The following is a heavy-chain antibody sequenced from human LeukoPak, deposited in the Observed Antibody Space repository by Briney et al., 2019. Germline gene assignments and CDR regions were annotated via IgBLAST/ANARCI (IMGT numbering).Heavy chain of an antibody. Sequence: GGSLRLSCAASGLTFSRMSWVRQAPGKGLEWVANIKQDGSEKYYVDSVKGRFTISRDNAKNSLYLQMNSLRAEDTAVYYCARVRLLSEFDYWGQGTLVTVSS. V-gene: IGHV3-7*01. CDR1: GLTFSR. CDR3: ARVRLLSEFDY. J-gene: IGHJ4*02. CDR2: IKQDGSEK. D-gene: IGHD2-15*01.